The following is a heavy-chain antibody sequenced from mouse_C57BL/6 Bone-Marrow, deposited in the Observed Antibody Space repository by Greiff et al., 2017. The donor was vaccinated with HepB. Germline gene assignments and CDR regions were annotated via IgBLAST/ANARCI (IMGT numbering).Heavy chain of an antibody. J-gene: IGHJ3*01. V-gene: IGHV1-22*01. D-gene: IGHD2-4*01. CDR2: INPNNGGT. CDR1: GYTFTDYN. CDR3: ARGYDYDEGAWFAY. Sequence: VQLKESGPELVKPGASVKMSCKASGYTFTDYNMHWVKQSHGKSLEWIGYINPNNGGTSYNQKFKGKATLTVNKSSSTAYMELRSLTSEDSAVYYCARGYDYDEGAWFAYWGQGTLVTVSA.